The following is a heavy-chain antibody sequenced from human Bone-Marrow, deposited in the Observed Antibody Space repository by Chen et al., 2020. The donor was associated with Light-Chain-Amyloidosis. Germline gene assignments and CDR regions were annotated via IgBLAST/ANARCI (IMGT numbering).Heavy chain of an antibody. D-gene: IGHD5-12*01. V-gene: IGHV5-51*01. CDR3: ARRRDGYNFDY. CDR2: IYPDDSDA. CDR1: VYHLPNYW. J-gene: IGHJ4*02. Sequence: VQLEQSGPEAKKPGESLTIPYKGSVYHLPNYWIGWVRQMPGKGLEWMGVIYPDDSDARYSPSFEGQVTISADKSITTAYLQWRSLKASDTAMYYCARRRDGYNFDYWGQGTLVTVSS.